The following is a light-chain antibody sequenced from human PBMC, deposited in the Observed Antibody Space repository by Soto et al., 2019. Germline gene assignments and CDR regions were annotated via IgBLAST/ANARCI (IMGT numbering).Light chain of an antibody. CDR1: QSITSSY. Sequence: EFVSTQSPYYLSLSPGERATLPCRASQSITSSYLAWYRQKPGQAPRLLIYGASTRATGIPARFSGSGSGTEFTLTISSLQSEDFAVYYCQQYNNWPQTFGQGTKVDIK. J-gene: IGKJ1*01. CDR2: GAS. V-gene: IGKV3-15*01. CDR3: QQYNNWPQT.